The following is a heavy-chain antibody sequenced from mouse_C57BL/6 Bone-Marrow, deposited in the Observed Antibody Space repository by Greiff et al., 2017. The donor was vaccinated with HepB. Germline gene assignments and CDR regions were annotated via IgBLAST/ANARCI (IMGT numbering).Heavy chain of an antibody. Sequence: EVQRVESGPSLVRPSQTLSLTCTVTGFSINSDCYWIWIRQFPGNKLEYIGYTFYSGITYYNPSLESRTYITRDTSKNQFSLKLSSVTTEDTATYYCARGKEDYYAMDYWGQGTSVTVSS. CDR2: TFYSGIT. CDR1: GFSINSDCY. D-gene: IGHD1-3*01. V-gene: IGHV3-3*01. CDR3: ARGKEDYYAMDY. J-gene: IGHJ4*01.